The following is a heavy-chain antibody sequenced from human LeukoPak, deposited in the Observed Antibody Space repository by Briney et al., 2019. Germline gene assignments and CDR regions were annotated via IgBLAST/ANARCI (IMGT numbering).Heavy chain of an antibody. Sequence: ASVKVSCKASGYTFTSYGISWVRQAPGQGLEWMGWISAYNGNTNYARKLQGRVTMTTDTSTSTAYMELRSLRSDDTAVYYCARGSRRWYSSSWYYYGMDVWGQGTTVTVSS. V-gene: IGHV1-18*01. CDR1: GYTFTSYG. CDR3: ARGSRRWYSSSWYYYGMDV. CDR2: ISAYNGNT. D-gene: IGHD6-13*01. J-gene: IGHJ6*02.